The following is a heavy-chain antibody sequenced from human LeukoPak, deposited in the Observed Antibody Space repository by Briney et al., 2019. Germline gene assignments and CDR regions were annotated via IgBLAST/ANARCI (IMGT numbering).Heavy chain of an antibody. Sequence: GASVKASCKASGYTFTGYYMHWVRQAPGQGLEWMGWINPNSGGTNYAQKFQGRVTMTRDTSISTAYMELSRLRSDDTAVYYCARDPSYYDFWSGYYGNPAYYFDYWGQGTLVIVSS. D-gene: IGHD3-3*01. CDR1: GYTFTGYY. CDR2: INPNSGGT. V-gene: IGHV1-2*02. CDR3: ARDPSYYDFWSGYYGNPAYYFDY. J-gene: IGHJ4*02.